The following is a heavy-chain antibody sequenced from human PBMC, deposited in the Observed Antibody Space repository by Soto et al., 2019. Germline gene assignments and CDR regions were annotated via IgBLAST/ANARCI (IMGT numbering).Heavy chain of an antibody. CDR2: INHSGST. J-gene: IGHJ4*02. V-gene: IGHV4-34*01. Sequence: SETLSLTCAVYGGSFSGYYWSWIRQPPGKGLEWIGEINHSGSTNYNPSLKSRVTISVDTSKNQFSLKLSSVTAADTAVYYCATRRVVPVSFDYWGQGTLVTVSS. CDR3: ATRRVVPVSFDY. CDR1: GGSFSGYY. D-gene: IGHD2-2*01.